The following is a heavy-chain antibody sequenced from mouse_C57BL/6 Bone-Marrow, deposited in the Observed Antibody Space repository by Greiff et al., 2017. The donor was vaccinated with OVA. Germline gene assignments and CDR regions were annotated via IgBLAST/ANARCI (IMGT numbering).Heavy chain of an antibody. Sequence: QVQLKQSGPELVKPGASVKISCKASGYAFSSSWMNWVKQRPGKGLEWIGRIYPGDGDTNYNGKFKGKATLTADKSSSTAYMQLSSLTSEDSAVYFCARKAYSNPYYYAMDYWGQGTSVTVSS. CDR3: ARKAYSNPYYYAMDY. J-gene: IGHJ4*01. V-gene: IGHV1-82*01. CDR1: GYAFSSSW. CDR2: IYPGDGDT. D-gene: IGHD2-5*01.